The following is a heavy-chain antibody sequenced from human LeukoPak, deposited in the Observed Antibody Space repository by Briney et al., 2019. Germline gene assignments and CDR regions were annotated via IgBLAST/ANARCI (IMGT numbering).Heavy chain of an antibody. CDR1: GGSFSGYY. Sequence: SETLSLTCAVYGGSFSGYYWSWIRQPPGKGLEWIGEINHSGSTNYNPSLKSRVTISVDTSKNQFSLKLSSVTAADTAVYYCARRGSGSDAWEPTRYFQHWGQGTLVTVSS. V-gene: IGHV4-34*01. CDR2: INHSGST. J-gene: IGHJ1*01. CDR3: ARRGSGSDAWEPTRYFQH. D-gene: IGHD1-26*01.